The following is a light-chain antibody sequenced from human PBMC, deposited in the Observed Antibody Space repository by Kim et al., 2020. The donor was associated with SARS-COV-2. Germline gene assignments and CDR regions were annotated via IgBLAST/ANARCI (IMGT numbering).Light chain of an antibody. J-gene: IGKJ2*03. CDR3: QQRSNWVYS. V-gene: IGKV3-11*01. CDR1: QSVSSY. CDR2: DAS. Sequence: EIVLTQSPATLSLSPVERATLSCRASQSVSSYLAWYQQKPGQAPRLLIYDASNRATGIPARFSGSGSGTDFTLTISSLEPEDFAVYYCQQRSNWVYSFGQGTKLEI.